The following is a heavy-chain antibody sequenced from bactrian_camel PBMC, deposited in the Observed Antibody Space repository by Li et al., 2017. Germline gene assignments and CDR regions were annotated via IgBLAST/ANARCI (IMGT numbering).Heavy chain of an antibody. Sequence: VQLVESGGGSVQAGGSLRLSCEVSGYSYSTHCMAWFRQAPGKEREGVARIQVPNGSTYYADSVKGRFTISQDNAKNTLYLQMNSLKPEDTAMYYCAADRVCSYLGGADYWGQGTQVTVS. V-gene: IGHV3S1*01. CDR1: GYSYSTHC. J-gene: IGHJ4*01. D-gene: IGHD3*01. CDR3: AADRVCSYLGGADY. CDR2: IQVPNGST.